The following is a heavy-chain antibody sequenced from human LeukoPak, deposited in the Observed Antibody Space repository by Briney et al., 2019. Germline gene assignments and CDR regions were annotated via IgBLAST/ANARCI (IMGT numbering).Heavy chain of an antibody. D-gene: IGHD3-22*01. CDR3: ARDLTYYYDSSGYYPQVVYYFDY. V-gene: IGHV1-69*13. CDR1: GYTFTSYA. J-gene: IGHJ4*02. CDR2: IIPIFGTA. Sequence: SVTVSCTASGYTFTSYAISWARQAPGQGLEWMGGIIPIFGTANYAQKFQGRVTITADESTSTAYMELSSLRSEDTAVYYCARDLTYYYDSSGYYPQVVYYFDYWGQGTLVTVSS.